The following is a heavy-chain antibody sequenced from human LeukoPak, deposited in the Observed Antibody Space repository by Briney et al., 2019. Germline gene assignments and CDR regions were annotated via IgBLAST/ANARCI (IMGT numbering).Heavy chain of an antibody. CDR1: GFTFSSYS. CDR3: ARDYYGDYVFDY. Sequence: GGSLRLSCAASGFTFSSYSMNWVRQAPGKGLDWVSPISSSGSYIYYADSVKGRFTISRDNAKISLDLQMNSLRADDTAVYYCARDYYGDYVFDYWGQGALVTVSS. D-gene: IGHD4-17*01. J-gene: IGHJ4*02. V-gene: IGHV3-21*01. CDR2: ISSSGSYI.